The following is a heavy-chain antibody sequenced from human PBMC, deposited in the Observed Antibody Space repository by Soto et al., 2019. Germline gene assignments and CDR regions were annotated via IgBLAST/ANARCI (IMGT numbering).Heavy chain of an antibody. Sequence: QVQLQQWGAGLLKPSETLSLTCAVYGGSFSGYYWSWIRQPPGKGLEWIGEINHSGSTNYNPSLKNRVTISVDTSKNQFSLKLSSVTAADTAVYYCASQPLAKVRGVIHFDYWGQGTLVTVSS. CDR1: GGSFSGYY. J-gene: IGHJ4*02. CDR2: INHSGST. V-gene: IGHV4-34*01. CDR3: ASQPLAKVRGVIHFDY. D-gene: IGHD3-10*01.